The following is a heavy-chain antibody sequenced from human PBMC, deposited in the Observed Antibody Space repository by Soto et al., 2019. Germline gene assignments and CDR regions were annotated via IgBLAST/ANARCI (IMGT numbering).Heavy chain of an antibody. D-gene: IGHD3-22*01. V-gene: IGHV1-69*13. CDR1: GGTFSSYA. J-gene: IGHJ6*02. Sequence: SVKVSCKASGGTFSSYAISWVRQAPGQGXEWVGGIIPIFGTANYAQKFQGRVTITADESTTTAYMELSSLRSEDTAVYYCARDLKRYYDSSGYGYYYYGMDVWGQGTTVTVSS. CDR3: ARDLKRYYDSSGYGYYYYGMDV. CDR2: IIPIFGTA.